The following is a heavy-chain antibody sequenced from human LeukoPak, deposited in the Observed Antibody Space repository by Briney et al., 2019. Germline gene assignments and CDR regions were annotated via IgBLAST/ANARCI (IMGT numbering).Heavy chain of an antibody. CDR3: AKKGDYKNYDY. CDR1: GFTFNSYG. J-gene: IGHJ4*02. D-gene: IGHD4-11*01. CDR2: IWFDGSNK. V-gene: IGHV3-33*06. Sequence: PGGSLRLSCAASGFTFNSYGMHWVRQAPGKGLEWVSLIWFDGSNKFYGDSVKGRFTISRDNSKNTVYLQMDNLRAEDMAMYFCAKKGDYKNYDYWGQGALVIVSS.